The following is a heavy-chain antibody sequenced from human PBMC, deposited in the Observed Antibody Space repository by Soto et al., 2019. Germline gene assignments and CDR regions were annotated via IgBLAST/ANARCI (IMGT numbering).Heavy chain of an antibody. J-gene: IGHJ4*02. CDR2: ISNSGST. Sequence: QLQLQESGPGLVKPSETLSLTCTVTGGPISSSGDYWGWVRQTPGKGLEWIGTISNSGSTYYNPSGMSRVTISVDTSKKQFSLRLISVTAADTAVYYCARGLSSSAYLDYWGQGTLVTVSS. D-gene: IGHD6-19*01. V-gene: IGHV4-39*01. CDR3: ARGLSSSAYLDY. CDR1: GGPISSSGDY.